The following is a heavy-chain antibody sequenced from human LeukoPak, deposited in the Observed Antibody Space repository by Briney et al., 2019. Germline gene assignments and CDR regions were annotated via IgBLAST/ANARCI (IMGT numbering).Heavy chain of an antibody. J-gene: IGHJ6*02. CDR1: GFTFDDYA. Sequence: GRSLRLSCAASGFTFDDYAMHWVWQAPGKGLEWVSGISWNSGSIGYADSVKGRFTISRDNAKNSLYLQMNSLRAEDTALYYCAKDMRGRWGYYYYGMDVWGQGTTVTVSS. V-gene: IGHV3-9*01. CDR3: AKDMRGRWGYYYYGMDV. D-gene: IGHD4-23*01. CDR2: ISWNSGSI.